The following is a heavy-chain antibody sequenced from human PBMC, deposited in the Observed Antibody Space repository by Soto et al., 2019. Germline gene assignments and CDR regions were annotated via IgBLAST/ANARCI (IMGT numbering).Heavy chain of an antibody. D-gene: IGHD5-18*01. CDR1: GDSIGGRRYF. J-gene: IGHJ3*02. CDR2: IADDGRN. Sequence: QLHLQESGPGLVMPSETLSLDCIVSGDSIGGRRYFWGWIRQPPGKGLEWIGTIADDGRNFYNPSLASRLIVSANKSKTQLAVTLISVTATDTSMYYCARHEDTPHIKPPFDLDIWGQGTMVTVSS. V-gene: IGHV4-39*01. CDR3: ARHEDTPHIKPPFDLDI.